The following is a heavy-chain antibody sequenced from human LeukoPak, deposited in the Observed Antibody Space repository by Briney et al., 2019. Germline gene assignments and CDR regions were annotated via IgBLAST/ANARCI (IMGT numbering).Heavy chain of an antibody. Sequence: GGSLRLSCAASAFTFGNYAMNWVRQAPGKGLEWVSVISGSGGTTYSADSVKGRFTISRDNSKNTLYLQMNSLRAEDTAAYYCARERGSSGGNTNGYFDYWGQGALVTVSS. CDR2: ISGSGGTT. CDR1: AFTFGNYA. V-gene: IGHV3-23*01. CDR3: ARERGSSGGNTNGYFDY. D-gene: IGHD4-23*01. J-gene: IGHJ4*02.